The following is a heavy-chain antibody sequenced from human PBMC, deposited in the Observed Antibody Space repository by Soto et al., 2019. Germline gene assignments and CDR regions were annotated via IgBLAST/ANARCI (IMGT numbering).Heavy chain of an antibody. CDR2: VIPLFDTA. CDR1: GGIFTNNA. J-gene: IGHJ6*02. V-gene: IGHV1-69*01. CDR3: ATGGHNDGYNFYHGMDV. D-gene: IGHD3-16*01. Sequence: QVQVVQSGAEVKKPGSSVKVSCKVSGGIFTNNAISWVRQAPGQGLEWLGGVIPLFDTAYYAQIFRGSLRIPADRATTTTSTELSGRTSADKAVYFCATGGHNDGYNFYHGMDVWGQGTTVTVS.